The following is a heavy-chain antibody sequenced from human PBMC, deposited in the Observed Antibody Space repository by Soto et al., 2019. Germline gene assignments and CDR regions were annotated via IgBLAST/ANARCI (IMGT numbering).Heavy chain of an antibody. D-gene: IGHD1-1*01. Sequence: PSETLSLTCTVSGGSISSYYWSWIRQPPGKGLEWIGYIYYSGSTNYNPSLKSRVTISVDTSKNQFSLKLSSVTAADTAVYYCARAQEGRYYYYYYGMDVWGQGTTVTVSS. J-gene: IGHJ6*02. CDR2: IYYSGST. CDR1: GGSISSYY. V-gene: IGHV4-59*01. CDR3: ARAQEGRYYYYYYGMDV.